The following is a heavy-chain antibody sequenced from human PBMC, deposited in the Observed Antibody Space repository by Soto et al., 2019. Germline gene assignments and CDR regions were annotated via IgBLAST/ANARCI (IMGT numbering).Heavy chain of an antibody. D-gene: IGHD6-6*01. J-gene: IGHJ4*02. CDR3: AKGSASSRPYYFDY. Sequence: EVQLLESGGGLVQPGGSLRLSCAASGFSFTSHAMSWVRQAPGKGLEWVSAISDGGGSTWYADSVKGRFTISRDNSKYTLYLQMNSLRADDTAVYYCAKGSASSRPYYFDYWGQGTLVTVSS. CDR1: GFSFTSHA. V-gene: IGHV3-23*01. CDR2: ISDGGGST.